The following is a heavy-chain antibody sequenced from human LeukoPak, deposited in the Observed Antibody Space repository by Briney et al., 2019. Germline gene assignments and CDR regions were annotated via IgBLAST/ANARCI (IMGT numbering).Heavy chain of an antibody. CDR2: IQQDGSEK. V-gene: IGHV3-7*01. CDR3: AREEVVITGGYYYYYMDV. CDR1: GFTFSRYW. D-gene: IGHD3-22*01. Sequence: GGSLRLSCAASGFTFSRYWMSWVRQAPGKGLEWVGNIQQDGSEKYDVDSVKGRFTISRDNAKNSLYLQMNSLRAEDTAVYYCAREEVVITGGYYYYYMDVWGKGTTVTVSS. J-gene: IGHJ6*03.